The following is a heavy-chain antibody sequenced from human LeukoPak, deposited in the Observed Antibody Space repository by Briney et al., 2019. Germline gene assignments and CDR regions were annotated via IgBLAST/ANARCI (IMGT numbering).Heavy chain of an antibody. CDR3: AKGKAVYSSSWSDY. V-gene: IGHV3-23*01. CDR2: ISGSGGST. J-gene: IGHJ4*02. CDR1: GFTFSSYA. Sequence: GGSLRLSCAASGFTFSSYAMSWVRQAPGKGLEWVSAISGSGGSTYYADSVKGRFTISRDNSKNTLYLQMNSLRAEDTAVYYCAKGKAVYSSSWSDYWGQGTLVTVSS. D-gene: IGHD6-13*01.